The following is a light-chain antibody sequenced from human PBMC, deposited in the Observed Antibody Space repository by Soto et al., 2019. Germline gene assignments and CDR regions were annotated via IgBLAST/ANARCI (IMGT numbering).Light chain of an antibody. CDR2: DER. CDR3: HVWDSGTNHVI. V-gene: IGLV3-21*02. J-gene: IGLJ2*01. Sequence: SYELTQSPSVSVAPGQTARITCGGSDIGSKSVHWYQQKSGQAPVVVVYDERDRPPGIPERCSGSKSGNTATLTISRVEAGDEADYYCHVWDSGTNHVIFGGGTKLTVL. CDR1: DIGSKS.